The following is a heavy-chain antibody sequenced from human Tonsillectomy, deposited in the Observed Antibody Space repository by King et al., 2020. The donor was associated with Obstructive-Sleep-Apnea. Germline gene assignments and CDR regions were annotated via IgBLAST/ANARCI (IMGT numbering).Heavy chain of an antibody. CDR2: MDPNSGNT. CDR1: GYTFTSYD. V-gene: IGHV1-8*01. D-gene: IGHD4-17*01. Sequence: QVQLVESGAEVKKPGASVKVSCKASGYTFTSYDINWVRQATGQGLEWMGWMDPNSGNTGYAQKFQGRVTMTRNTSISTAYMDLSSLKSEVTAVYYCARGTTTVTTYGYWGQGTLVTVSS. J-gene: IGHJ4*02. CDR3: ARGTTTVTTYGY.